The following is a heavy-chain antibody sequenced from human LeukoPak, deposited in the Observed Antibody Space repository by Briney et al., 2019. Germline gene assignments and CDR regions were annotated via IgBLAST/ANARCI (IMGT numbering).Heavy chain of an antibody. CDR3: ARAHLITIFGVVIGSYYFDY. CDR2: MNPNSGDT. D-gene: IGHD3-3*01. Sequence: ASVKVSCKASGYTFTSYDINWVRQATGQGLEWMGWMNPNSGDTGYAQKFQGRVTITRNTSISTAYMELSSLRSEDTAVYYCARAHLITIFGVVIGSYYFDYWGQGTLVTVSS. CDR1: GYTFTSYD. J-gene: IGHJ4*02. V-gene: IGHV1-8*03.